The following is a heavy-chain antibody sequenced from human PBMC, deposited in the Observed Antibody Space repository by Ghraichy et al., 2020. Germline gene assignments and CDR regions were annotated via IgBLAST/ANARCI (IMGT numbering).Heavy chain of an antibody. J-gene: IGHJ4*02. D-gene: IGHD6-13*01. Sequence: SETLSLTCAVYGGSFSGYYWSWIRQPPGKGLEWIGEINHSGSTNYNPSLKSRVTISVDTSKNQFSLKLSSVTAADTAVYYCARGQVVGSSWYLRKPHFDYWGQGTLVTVSS. CDR3: ARGQVVGSSWYLRKPHFDY. V-gene: IGHV4-34*01. CDR2: INHSGST. CDR1: GGSFSGYY.